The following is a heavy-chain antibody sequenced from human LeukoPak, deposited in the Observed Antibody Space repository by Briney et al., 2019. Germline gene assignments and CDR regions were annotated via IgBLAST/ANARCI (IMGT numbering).Heavy chain of an antibody. CDR2: VTSGDRT. Sequence: GGSLRLSCAASGFTFSSYAMSWVRQAPGKGLEWVSTVTSGDRTYSADSVEGRFTISRDNAKNSLFLQMSSLRAEDTAVYYCARDVSEYPYPEVTLDYWGQGTLVTVSS. CDR3: ARDVSEYPYPEVTLDY. D-gene: IGHD2-15*01. V-gene: IGHV3-23*01. CDR1: GFTFSSYA. J-gene: IGHJ4*02.